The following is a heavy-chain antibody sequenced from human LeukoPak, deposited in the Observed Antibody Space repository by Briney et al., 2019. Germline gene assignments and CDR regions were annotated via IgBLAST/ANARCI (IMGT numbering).Heavy chain of an antibody. CDR1: GYTFTGYY. Sequence: ASVKISCKASGYTFTGYYMHWVRQAPGQGLEWMGWINPNSGGTNYAQKFQGRVTMTRDTSISTAYMELSRLRSDDTAVYYCASLFNGDGYKDFDYWGQGTLVTVSS. J-gene: IGHJ4*02. V-gene: IGHV1-2*02. CDR3: ASLFNGDGYKDFDY. CDR2: INPNSGGT. D-gene: IGHD5-24*01.